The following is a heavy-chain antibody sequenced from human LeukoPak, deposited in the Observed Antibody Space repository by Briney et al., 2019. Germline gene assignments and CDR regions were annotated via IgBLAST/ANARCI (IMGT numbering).Heavy chain of an antibody. Sequence: SETLSLTCTVSGGSISSYYWSWIRQPPGKGLEWIGYIYYSGSTNYNPSLKSRVTISVDTSKNQFSLKLGSVTAADTAVYYCARSQWELPFDYWGQGTLVTVSS. D-gene: IGHD1-26*01. CDR2: IYYSGST. CDR3: ARSQWELPFDY. J-gene: IGHJ4*02. V-gene: IGHV4-59*01. CDR1: GGSISSYY.